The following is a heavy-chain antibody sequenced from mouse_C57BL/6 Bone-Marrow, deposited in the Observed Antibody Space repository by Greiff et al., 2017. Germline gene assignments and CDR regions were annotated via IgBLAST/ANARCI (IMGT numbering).Heavy chain of an antibody. J-gene: IGHJ4*01. CDR2: IYPGSGST. Sequence: QVQLQQPGAELVKPGASVKMSCKASGYTFTSYWITWVKQRPGQGLEWIGDIYPGSGSTNYNEKFKSKATLTVDTSSSTAYMQLSSLTSEDSAVYYCARPVPSYGSSLYYAMDYWGQGTSVTVSS. D-gene: IGHD1-1*01. CDR1: GYTFTSYW. V-gene: IGHV1-55*01. CDR3: ARPVPSYGSSLYYAMDY.